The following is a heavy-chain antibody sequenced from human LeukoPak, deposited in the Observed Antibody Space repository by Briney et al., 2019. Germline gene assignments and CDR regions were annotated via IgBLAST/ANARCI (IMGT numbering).Heavy chain of an antibody. CDR2: IYHSGST. Sequence: PSETLSLTCAVSGGSISSSNWWSWVRQPPGKGLEWIGEIYHSGSTNYNPSLKSRVTISVDTSKNQFSLKLSSVTAADTAVYYCARVLGYSSRGPYYFDYWGQGTLVTVSS. CDR3: ARVLGYSSRGPYYFDY. CDR1: GGSISSSNW. D-gene: IGHD6-13*01. J-gene: IGHJ4*02. V-gene: IGHV4-4*02.